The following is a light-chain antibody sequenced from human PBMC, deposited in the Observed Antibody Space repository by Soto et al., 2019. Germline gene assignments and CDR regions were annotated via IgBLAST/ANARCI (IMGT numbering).Light chain of an antibody. V-gene: IGKV1-5*01. CDR3: QQYAGSPRT. Sequence: DIQMTQSPSTLSASVGDRVTITCRASQSISSWLAWYQQKLGRAPRLLIYDASSLESGVPSRFSGSGYGTEFTLTISSLQPDDFAVYYCQQYAGSPRTFGQGTKLEIK. CDR1: QSISSW. J-gene: IGKJ2*01. CDR2: DAS.